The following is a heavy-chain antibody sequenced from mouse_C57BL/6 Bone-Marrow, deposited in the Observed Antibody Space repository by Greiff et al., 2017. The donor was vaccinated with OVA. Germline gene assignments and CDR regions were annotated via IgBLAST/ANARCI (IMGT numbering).Heavy chain of an antibody. CDR3: ARRDYYGSSYWFAY. CDR2: IYPGDGDT. J-gene: IGHJ3*01. D-gene: IGHD1-1*01. V-gene: IGHV1-82*01. CDR1: GYAFSSSW. Sequence: LVEPGASVKISCKASGYAFSSSWMNWVKQRPGKGLAWIGRIYPGDGDTTYNGKFKGKATLTADKSSSTAYMQLSSLTSEDSAVYFCARRDYYGSSYWFAYWGQGTLVTVSA.